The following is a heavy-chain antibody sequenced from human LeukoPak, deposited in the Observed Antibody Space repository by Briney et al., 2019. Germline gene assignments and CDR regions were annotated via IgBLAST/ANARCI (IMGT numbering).Heavy chain of an antibody. CDR2: ISYDGSNK. CDR3: ARGNTVVVVAAAATNAFDI. Sequence: GGSLRLSCAASGFTFSSYAMHWVRQAPGKGLEWVAVISYDGSNKYYADSVKGRFTISRDNSKNTLYLQMNSLRAEDTAVYYCARGNTVVVVAAAATNAFDIWGQGTMVTVSS. J-gene: IGHJ3*02. D-gene: IGHD2-15*01. V-gene: IGHV3-30-3*01. CDR1: GFTFSSYA.